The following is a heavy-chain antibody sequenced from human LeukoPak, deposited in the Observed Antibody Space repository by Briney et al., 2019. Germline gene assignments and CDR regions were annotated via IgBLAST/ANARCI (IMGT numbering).Heavy chain of an antibody. Sequence: SETLSLTCTVSGGSISSYYWNWIRQPPGKGLEWIGNIYYSGSTNYYPSLKSRVTISIDTSKNQFFLKLSSVTAADTAVYFCARSRYMYGWDYGMDVWGQGTTVTVSS. CDR1: GGSISSYY. D-gene: IGHD5-18*01. CDR3: ARSRYMYGWDYGMDV. V-gene: IGHV4-59*01. CDR2: IYYSGST. J-gene: IGHJ6*02.